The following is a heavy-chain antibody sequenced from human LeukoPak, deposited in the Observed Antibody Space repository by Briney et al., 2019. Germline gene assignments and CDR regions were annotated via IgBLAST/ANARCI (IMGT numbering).Heavy chain of an antibody. D-gene: IGHD4-17*01. V-gene: IGHV1-69*01. CDR2: IIPIFGTA. Sequence: SVKVSCKASGGTFSSYAISWVRQAPGQGLEWMGGIIPIFGTANYAQKFQGRVTITADESTSTAYMELSSLRSEDTAVYYCARDTTDRNYGDYSPDEGSYWYFDLWGRGTLVTVSS. J-gene: IGHJ2*01. CDR1: GGTFSSYA. CDR3: ARDTTDRNYGDYSPDEGSYWYFDL.